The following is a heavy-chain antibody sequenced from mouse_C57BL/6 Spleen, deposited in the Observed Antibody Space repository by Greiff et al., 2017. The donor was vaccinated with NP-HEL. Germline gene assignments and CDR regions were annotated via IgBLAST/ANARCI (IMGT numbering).Heavy chain of an antibody. J-gene: IGHJ2*01. Sequence: DVKLVESGGGLVKPGGSLKLSCAASGFTFSDYGMHWVRQAPEKGLEWVAYISSGSSTIYYADTVKGRFTISRDNAKNTLFLQMTSLRSEDTAMYYCARKATNWSYYCDYWGQGTTLTVSS. CDR1: GFTFSDYG. D-gene: IGHD4-1*01. V-gene: IGHV5-17*01. CDR3: ARKATNWSYYCDY. CDR2: ISSGSSTI.